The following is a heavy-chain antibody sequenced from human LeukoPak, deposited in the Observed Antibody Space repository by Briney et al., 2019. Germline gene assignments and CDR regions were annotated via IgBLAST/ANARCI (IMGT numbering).Heavy chain of an antibody. CDR1: GFTFSSYW. CDR3: ARGPHYYGSGRPPGWFDP. J-gene: IGHJ5*02. D-gene: IGHD3-10*01. Sequence: GGSLRLSCAASGFTFSSYWMHWVRPAPGKGLVWVSRINSDGSSTSYADSVKGRFTISRDNAKNTLYLQMNSLRAEDTAVYYCARGPHYYGSGRPPGWFDPWGQGTLVTVSS. CDR2: INSDGSST. V-gene: IGHV3-74*01.